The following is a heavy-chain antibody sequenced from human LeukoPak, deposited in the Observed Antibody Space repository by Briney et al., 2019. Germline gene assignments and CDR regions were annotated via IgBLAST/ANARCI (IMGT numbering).Heavy chain of an antibody. CDR1: GFTFSSYA. J-gene: IGHJ6*03. Sequence: GGSLRLSCAASGFTFSSYAMSWVRQAPGKGLEWVSVISGSGGSTYYADSVKGRFTISRDNAKNSLYLQMNSLRAEDTAVYYCARDAGKRSYYMDVWGKGTTVTVSS. CDR3: ARDAGKRSYYMDV. V-gene: IGHV3-23*01. CDR2: ISGSGGST.